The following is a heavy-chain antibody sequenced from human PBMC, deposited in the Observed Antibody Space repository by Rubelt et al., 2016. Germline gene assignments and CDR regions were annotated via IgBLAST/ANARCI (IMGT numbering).Heavy chain of an antibody. V-gene: IGHV3-23*03. J-gene: IGHJ4*02. CDR1: GFTFSCCA. Sequence: SGGGLVQPGGSLRLSCAASGFTFSCCAMAWVRQAPGKGLEWVSVIHSGGTTSYADSVRGRFTTSRDNSKNTLYLQMNSLRAEDTAVYYCAGADYSKGFFDYWGQGTLVAVSS. CDR3: AGADYSKGFFDY. D-gene: IGHD2-21*01. CDR2: IHSGGTT.